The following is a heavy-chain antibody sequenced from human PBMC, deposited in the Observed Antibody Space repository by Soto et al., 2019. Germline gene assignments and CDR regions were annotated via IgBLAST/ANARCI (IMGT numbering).Heavy chain of an antibody. V-gene: IGHV3-23*01. CDR2: ISGSGGST. J-gene: IGHJ2*01. CDR3: AATLGIVVVVAATPLDWYFDL. D-gene: IGHD2-15*01. Sequence: EVQLLESGGGLVQPGGSLRLSCAASGFTFSSYAMSWVRQAPGKGLEWVSAISGSGGSTYYADSVKGRFTISRDNSKNTLYLQMNSLRAEDTAVYYCAATLGIVVVVAATPLDWYFDLWGRGTLVTVSS. CDR1: GFTFSSYA.